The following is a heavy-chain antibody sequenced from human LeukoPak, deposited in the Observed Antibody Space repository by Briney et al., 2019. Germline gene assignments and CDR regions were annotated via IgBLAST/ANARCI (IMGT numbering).Heavy chain of an antibody. Sequence: GGSLRLSCAASGFTFSSYAMSWVRQAPGKGLEWVSAISGSGGSTYYADSVKGRFTISRDNSKNTLYLQMNSLRAEDTAVYYCAKGVRDIVVVVAATDNWFDPWGQGTLVTVSS. CDR2: ISGSGGST. J-gene: IGHJ5*02. CDR3: AKGVRDIVVVVAATDNWFDP. CDR1: GFTFSSYA. V-gene: IGHV3-23*01. D-gene: IGHD2-15*01.